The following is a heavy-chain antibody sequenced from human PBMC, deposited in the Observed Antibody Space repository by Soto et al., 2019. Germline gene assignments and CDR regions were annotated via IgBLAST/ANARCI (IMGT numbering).Heavy chain of an antibody. Sequence: GGSLRLSCAASGFTFSSYAMHWVRQAPGKGLEWVAVISYDGSNKYYADSVKGRFTISRDNSKNTLYLQMNSLRAEDTAVYYCARRYCGGDCYTSDLYNWFDPWGQGTLVTVSS. CDR2: ISYDGSNK. D-gene: IGHD2-21*02. V-gene: IGHV3-30-3*01. CDR3: ARRYCGGDCYTSDLYNWFDP. CDR1: GFTFSSYA. J-gene: IGHJ5*02.